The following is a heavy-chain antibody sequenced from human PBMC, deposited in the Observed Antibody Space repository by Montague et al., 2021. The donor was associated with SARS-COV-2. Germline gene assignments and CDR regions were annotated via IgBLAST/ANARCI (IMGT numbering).Heavy chain of an antibody. V-gene: IGHV4-4*07. D-gene: IGHD4/OR15-4a*01. CDR3: ARGGYGGWTGYYFDY. J-gene: IGHJ4*02. Sequence: SETLSLTCSVSGEPISGFFWNWIRQPAGRGLEWIGRIYASGGTDYNPSLESRVTMSVDTSKNQFSLKVSSVTAADTAMYYCARGGYGGWTGYYFDYWGQGTLVTVSS. CDR2: IYASGGT. CDR1: GEPISGFF.